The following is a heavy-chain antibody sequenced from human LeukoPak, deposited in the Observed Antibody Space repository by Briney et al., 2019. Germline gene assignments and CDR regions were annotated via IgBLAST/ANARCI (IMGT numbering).Heavy chain of an antibody. J-gene: IGHJ4*02. D-gene: IGHD6-13*01. CDR1: GIPFSDFY. V-gene: IGHV3-11*03. CDR2: VSSSSSYT. Sequence: GGSLRLSCVVSGIPFSDFYMNWIRQAPGKGLEWISYVSSSSSYTDYAESVKGRFTISRDNAKSALYLEMSDLRVEDTAVYYCAAGTAADYWVQGTLVIVSS. CDR3: AAGTAADY.